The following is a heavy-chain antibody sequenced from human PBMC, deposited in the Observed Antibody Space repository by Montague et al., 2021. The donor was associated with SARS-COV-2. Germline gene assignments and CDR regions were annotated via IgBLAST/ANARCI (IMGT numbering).Heavy chain of an antibody. CDR2: IYYSGNT. CDR3: ARLPPYRFNSNGHYYNAVDI. V-gene: IGHV4-39*01. D-gene: IGHD3-22*01. Sequence: SETLSLTCTVSGGSVSSRSYYWGWIRQPPGKGLEWIGSIYYSGNTYYGPSLQSRVTISVDTSKNQFSLRLNSMTAADTAVYYCARLPPYRFNSNGHYYNAVDIWGQGTMVTVSS. J-gene: IGHJ3*02. CDR1: GGSVSSRSYY.